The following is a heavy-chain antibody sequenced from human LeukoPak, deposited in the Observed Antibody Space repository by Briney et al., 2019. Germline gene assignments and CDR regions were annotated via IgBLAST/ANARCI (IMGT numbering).Heavy chain of an antibody. CDR1: GYTFTGYY. J-gene: IGHJ5*02. CDR2: INPNSGGT. Sequence: GASVKVSCKASGYTFTGYYMHWVRQAPGQGLEWMGWINPNSGGTNYAQKFQGRVTMTRDTSISTAYMELSRLRSDDTAVYYCAREHGIAAAGTDNWFDPWGQGTLVTVSS. CDR3: AREHGIAAAGTDNWFDP. D-gene: IGHD6-13*01. V-gene: IGHV1-2*02.